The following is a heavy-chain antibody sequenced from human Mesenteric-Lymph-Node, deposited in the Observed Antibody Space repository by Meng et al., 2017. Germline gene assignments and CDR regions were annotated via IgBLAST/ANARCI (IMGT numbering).Heavy chain of an antibody. Sequence: SGPTLVKPTQTLTLTCTFSGFSFTTSGVRVGWIRQPPGKALEWLALIYWNDNKVYSPSLKSRLTITKDTSRNQVVLTMTNMELVDTATYYCAHRSGGNSYVDSWGQGTLVTVSS. CDR1: GFSFTTSGVR. D-gene: IGHD4-23*01. CDR2: IYWNDNK. J-gene: IGHJ4*02. CDR3: AHRSGGNSYVDS. V-gene: IGHV2-5*01.